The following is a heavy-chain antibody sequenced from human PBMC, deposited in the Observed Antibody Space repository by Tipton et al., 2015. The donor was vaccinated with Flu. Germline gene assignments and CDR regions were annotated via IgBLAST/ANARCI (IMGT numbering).Heavy chain of an antibody. Sequence: LRLSCSISGGFITSGSYYWSWIRQSAGRGLEWIGRIYTTGSVNYNPSLRGRVTIAGDTSRNHFSLQLTSVTAADTAVYFCARSPSYSGSGIYPYYFDDWGQRTLVTVAS. CDR1: GGFITSGSYY. D-gene: IGHD3-10*01. CDR3: ARSPSYSGSGIYPYYFDD. V-gene: IGHV4-61*02. CDR2: IYTTGSV. J-gene: IGHJ4*02.